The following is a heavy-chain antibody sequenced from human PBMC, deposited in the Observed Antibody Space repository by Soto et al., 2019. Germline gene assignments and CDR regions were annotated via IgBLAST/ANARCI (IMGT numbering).Heavy chain of an antibody. Sequence: SVKVSCKASGGTFSSYAISWVRQAPGQGLEWMGGIIPIFGTANYAQKNQGRVTITADESTSTAYMELSSLRSEDTAVYYCARDGTDYYDSSGYYQGGGYYYGMDVWGQGTTVTVSS. CDR1: GGTFSSYA. D-gene: IGHD3-22*01. CDR3: ARDGTDYYDSSGYYQGGGYYYGMDV. V-gene: IGHV1-69*13. J-gene: IGHJ6*02. CDR2: IIPIFGTA.